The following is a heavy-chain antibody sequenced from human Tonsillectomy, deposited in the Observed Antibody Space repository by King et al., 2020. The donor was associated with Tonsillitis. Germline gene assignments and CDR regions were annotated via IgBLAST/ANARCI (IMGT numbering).Heavy chain of an antibody. V-gene: IGHV3-23*04. Sequence: EVQLVESGGGLVQPGGSLRLSCAASGFTFSSYAMTWVRQAPGKGLEWVSVISGSSGSTYYADSVKGRFTISRDNSKNTLYLQMHSLRAEDTAVYYCAKGSLGEVRGFFDYWRQGTLVTVSS. CDR1: GFTFSSYA. CDR3: AKGSLGEVRGFFDY. J-gene: IGHJ4*02. CDR2: ISGSSGST. D-gene: IGHD3-16*01.